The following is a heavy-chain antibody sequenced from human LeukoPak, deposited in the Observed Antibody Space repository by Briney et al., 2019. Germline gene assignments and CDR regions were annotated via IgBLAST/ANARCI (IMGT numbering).Heavy chain of an antibody. CDR3: ARDLSGVAGYTYGRGIDY. J-gene: IGHJ4*02. CDR1: GFTFSNAW. D-gene: IGHD5-18*01. CDR2: INQDGSEK. V-gene: IGHV3-7*01. Sequence: GGSLRLSCAASGFTFSNAWMSWVRQAPGKGLEWVANINQDGSEKYYVDSVKGRFTISRDNAKTSLYLQMNSLRAEDTAVYYCARDLSGVAGYTYGRGIDYWGQGTLVTVSS.